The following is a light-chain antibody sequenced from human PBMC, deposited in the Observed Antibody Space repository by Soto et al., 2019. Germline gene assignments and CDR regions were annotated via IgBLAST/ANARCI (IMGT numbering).Light chain of an antibody. Sequence: EIVLTQSPATLSLSPGERATLSCRASQSVSSYLAWYQQKPGQAPRLLIYDASNRATGIPARFSGSGSGTDFTLTIRSMQSADFAVYSCQQYNSWPLTFGGGTKVDIK. CDR3: QQYNSWPLT. V-gene: IGKV3-11*01. CDR2: DAS. J-gene: IGKJ4*01. CDR1: QSVSSY.